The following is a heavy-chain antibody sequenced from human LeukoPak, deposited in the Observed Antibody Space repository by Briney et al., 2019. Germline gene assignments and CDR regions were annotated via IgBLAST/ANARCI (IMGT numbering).Heavy chain of an antibody. CDR3: AGDGNFDY. J-gene: IGHJ4*02. D-gene: IGHD1-1*01. CDR1: GYTFTDYY. Sequence: ASVKVSCKASGYTFTDYYMHWVRQAPGQGLEWMGWINPNTGGTHSAQNFQGRVTMTRDTSISTAYMELSRLTSDDTAIYYCAGDGNFDYWGQGTLVTVSS. CDR2: INPNTGGT. V-gene: IGHV1-2*02.